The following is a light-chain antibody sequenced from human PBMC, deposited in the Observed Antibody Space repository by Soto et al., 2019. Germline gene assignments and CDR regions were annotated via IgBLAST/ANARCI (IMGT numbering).Light chain of an antibody. J-gene: IGLJ3*02. CDR1: SRDVGTYNL. CDR3: CSYTGNFTLL. V-gene: IGLV2-23*01. CDR2: EGS. Sequence: QSALTQPASVSGSPGQSITMSCTGTSRDVGTYNLVSWYQQHPGKVPKLMIYEGSKRPSGVSSRFSGSKSDNTASLTISGLQVEDEEDYYCCSYTGNFTLLFGGGTKLTVL.